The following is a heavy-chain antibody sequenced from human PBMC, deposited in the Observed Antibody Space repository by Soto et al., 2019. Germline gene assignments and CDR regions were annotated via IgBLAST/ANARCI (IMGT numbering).Heavy chain of an antibody. J-gene: IGHJ4*02. Sequence: SETLSLTCTVSGGSISDYYWSWIRQPPGKGLEWIGYIHYSGSTNYNPSLKNRGTISLDRSKNQFSLRVTSVTAADTAVYYCAREVRDGSSWYFDYWGQGTLVTV. CDR2: IHYSGST. CDR3: AREVRDGSSWYFDY. CDR1: GGSISDYY. D-gene: IGHD6-13*01. V-gene: IGHV4-59*01.